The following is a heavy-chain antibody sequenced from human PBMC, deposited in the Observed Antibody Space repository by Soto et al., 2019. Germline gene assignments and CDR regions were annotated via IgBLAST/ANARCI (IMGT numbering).Heavy chain of an antibody. CDR3: ARHVPAAGYYYGMDV. J-gene: IGHJ6*02. V-gene: IGHV1-69*13. CDR2: IIPIFGTA. CDR1: GGTFSSYA. D-gene: IGHD2-2*01. Sequence: GASVKVSCKASGGTFSSYAISWVRQAPGQGLEWMGGIIPIFGTANYAQKFQGRVTITADESTSTACMELSSLRSEDTAVYYCARHVPAAGYYYGMDVWGQGTTVTVSS.